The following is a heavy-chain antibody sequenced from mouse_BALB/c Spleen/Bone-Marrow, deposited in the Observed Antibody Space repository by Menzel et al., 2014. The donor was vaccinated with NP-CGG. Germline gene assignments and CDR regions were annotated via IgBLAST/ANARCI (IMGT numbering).Heavy chain of an antibody. V-gene: IGHV3-2*02. J-gene: IGHJ2*01. CDR2: ISYSGST. Sequence: EVMLVESGPGLVKPSQSLSLTCTVTGYSITSDYAWNWIQQFPGNKLEWMGYISYSGSTSYNPSLKSRISITRDTSKNQFFLQLNSVTTEDTATYYCARTTTVVSHFDYWGQGTTLTVSS. D-gene: IGHD1-1*01. CDR3: ARTTTVVSHFDY. CDR1: GYSITSDYA.